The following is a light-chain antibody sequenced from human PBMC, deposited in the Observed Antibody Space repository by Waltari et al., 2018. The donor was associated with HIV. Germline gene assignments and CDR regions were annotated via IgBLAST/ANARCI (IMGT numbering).Light chain of an antibody. CDR2: LNSDGSH. Sequence: QLVLTQSPSASASLGASVKLTCTLSSGHTTYAIAWHQQQPGKGPRYLMKLNSDGSHSKGDGIPDRFSGSSPGAERYLTISSRQSEDEADYYCQTWDTGVRVFGGGTKLTVL. V-gene: IGLV4-69*01. J-gene: IGLJ3*02. CDR3: QTWDTGVRV. CDR1: SGHTTYA.